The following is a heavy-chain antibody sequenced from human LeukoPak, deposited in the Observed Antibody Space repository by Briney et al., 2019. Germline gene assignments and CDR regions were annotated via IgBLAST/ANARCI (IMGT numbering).Heavy chain of an antibody. D-gene: IGHD1-26*01. V-gene: IGHV3-33*01. Sequence: GGSLRLSCAASGFTFSSYGMHWVRQAPGKGLEWVAVIWFDGSNKNYADSVKGRFTISRDNSKNTVYLQMNSLRAEDTAVYYCARATIVGTTGGAFDYWGQGSLVTVSS. CDR1: GFTFSSYG. CDR2: IWFDGSNK. J-gene: IGHJ4*02. CDR3: ARATIVGTTGGAFDY.